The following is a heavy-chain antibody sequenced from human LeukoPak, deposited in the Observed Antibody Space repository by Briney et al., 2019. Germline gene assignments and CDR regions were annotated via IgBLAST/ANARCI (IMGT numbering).Heavy chain of an antibody. D-gene: IGHD5-18*01. CDR3: ARADTAMAKGLYYFDY. V-gene: IGHV1-69*01. Sequence: ASVKVSCKASGGTFSSYAISWVRQALGQGLEWMGGIIPIFGTANYAQKFQGRVTITADESTSTAYMELSSLGSEDTAVYYCARADTAMAKGLYYFDYWGQGTLVTVSS. J-gene: IGHJ4*02. CDR1: GGTFSSYA. CDR2: IIPIFGTA.